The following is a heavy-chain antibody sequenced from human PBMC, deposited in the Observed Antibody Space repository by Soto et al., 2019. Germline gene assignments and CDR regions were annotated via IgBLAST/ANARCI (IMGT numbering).Heavy chain of an antibody. CDR2: ISGSGGST. CDR3: AKYQQQLVRYNWFDP. J-gene: IGHJ5*02. V-gene: IGHV3-23*01. CDR1: GFTFSSYA. Sequence: EVQLLESGGGLVQPGGSLRLSCAASGFTFSSYAMSWVRQAPGKGLEGVSLISGSGGSTYYADSVKGRFTISRDNSKNTLYLQMNSLRAEDTAVYYCAKYQQQLVRYNWFDPWGQGTLVTVSS. D-gene: IGHD6-13*01.